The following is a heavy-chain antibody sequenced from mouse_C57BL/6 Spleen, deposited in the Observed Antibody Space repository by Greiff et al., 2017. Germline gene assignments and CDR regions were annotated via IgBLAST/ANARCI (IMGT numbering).Heavy chain of an antibody. V-gene: IGHV1-52*01. CDR2: IDPSDSET. CDR1: GYTFTSYW. J-gene: IGHJ2*01. D-gene: IGHD1-1*01. CDR3: ARRGSSYGYVDY. Sequence: QVQLQQPGAELVRPGSSVKLSCKASGYTFTSYWMHWVKQRPIQGLEWIGNIDPSDSETHYNQKFKDKATLTVDNSSSTAYMQLSSLTSEDSAVYYCARRGSSYGYVDYWGQGTTLTVSS.